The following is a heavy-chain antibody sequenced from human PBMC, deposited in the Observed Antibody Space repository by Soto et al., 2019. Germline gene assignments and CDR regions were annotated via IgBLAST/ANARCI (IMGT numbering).Heavy chain of an antibody. D-gene: IGHD6-19*01. J-gene: IGHJ5*02. CDR1: GYTFTSYY. CDR2: INPSGGST. CDR3: ARSGTPIAVAGTNWFDP. Sequence: EASVKVSCKASGYTFTSYYMHWVRQAPGQGLEWMGIINPSGGSTSYAQKFQGRVTMTRDTSTSTVYMELSSLRSEDTAVYYCARSGTPIAVAGTNWFDPWGQGTLVTVSS. V-gene: IGHV1-46*01.